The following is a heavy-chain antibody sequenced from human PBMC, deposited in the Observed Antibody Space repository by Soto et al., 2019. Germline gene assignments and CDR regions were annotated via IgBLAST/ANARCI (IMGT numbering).Heavy chain of an antibody. J-gene: IGHJ3*02. V-gene: IGHV3-9*01. CDR1: GFSLDDYA. CDR3: AKEDVDAFDI. Sequence: TRRVSCVAAGFSLDDYAMPLVRQAPGKGLEWVSGISWNSGSIGYAHSVKGRFTISRDNAKNSLYLQMNSLRAEDTALYYCAKEDVDAFDIWGQGTMVT. CDR2: ISWNSGSI.